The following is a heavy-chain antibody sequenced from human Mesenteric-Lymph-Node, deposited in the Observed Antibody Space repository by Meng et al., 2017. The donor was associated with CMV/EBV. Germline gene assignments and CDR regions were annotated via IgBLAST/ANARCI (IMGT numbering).Heavy chain of an antibody. Sequence: GSLRLSCTVSGGSISSYYWTWIRQPPGKGLEWIGNVYYSGSTNYNPSLKSRVTISVDTSKNQFSLKLRSVTAADTAVYYCARDGLRRPTGYYYGMDVWGQGTTVTVSS. D-gene: IGHD4-17*01. J-gene: IGHJ6*02. CDR2: VYYSGST. CDR3: ARDGLRRPTGYYYGMDV. V-gene: IGHV4-59*01. CDR1: GGSISSYY.